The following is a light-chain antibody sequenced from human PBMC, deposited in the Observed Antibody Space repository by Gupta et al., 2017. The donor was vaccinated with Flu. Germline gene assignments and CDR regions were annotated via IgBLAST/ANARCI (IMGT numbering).Light chain of an antibody. CDR2: LGS. V-gene: IGKV2-28*01. CDR3: RQALQTPRT. CDR1: QSLLHSNGYNY. Sequence: DIVMTQSPLSLPVTPGEPASISCRSSQSLLHSNGYNYLDWYLQKPGQSPQLLIYLGSNRAPGVPDRFSGSGSGTDFTLKISRVEAEDVGVYYCRQALQTPRTFGQGTKVEIK. J-gene: IGKJ1*01.